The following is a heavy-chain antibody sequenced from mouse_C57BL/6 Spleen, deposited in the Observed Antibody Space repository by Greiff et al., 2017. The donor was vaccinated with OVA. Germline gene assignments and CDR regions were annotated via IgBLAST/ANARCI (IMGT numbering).Heavy chain of an antibody. Sequence: QVQLQQSGAELVKPGASVKLSCKASGYTFTSYWMHWVKQRPGQGLEWIGMIHPNSGSTNYNEKFKSKATLTVDKSSSTAYMQLSSLTSEDSAVYYCARGVWDARLGYWGQGTTLTVSS. CDR3: ARGVWDARLGY. V-gene: IGHV1-64*01. CDR1: GYTFTSYW. CDR2: IHPNSGST. J-gene: IGHJ2*01. D-gene: IGHD2-10*02.